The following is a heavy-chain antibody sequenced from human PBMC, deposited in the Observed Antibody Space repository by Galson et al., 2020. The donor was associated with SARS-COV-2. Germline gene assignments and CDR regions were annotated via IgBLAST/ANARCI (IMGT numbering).Heavy chain of an antibody. J-gene: IGHJ4*01. CDR2: ITWDGGNT. CDR1: GFSFDDYT. Sequence: PGGSLRLSCAVSGFSFDDYTMHWVRQTPGQGPEWVSLITWDGGNTSYADSVRGRFTISRDISENSLYLQMNSLRPQDTGIYYCAKDVIPYDSTGRPGHWGHGTLVTVSS. CDR3: AKDVIPYDSTGRPGH. V-gene: IGHV3-43*01. D-gene: IGHD3-22*01.